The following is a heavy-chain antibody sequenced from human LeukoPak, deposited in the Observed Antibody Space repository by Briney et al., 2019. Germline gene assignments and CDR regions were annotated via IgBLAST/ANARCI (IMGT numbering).Heavy chain of an antibody. Sequence: GGSLRLSCAASGFTFSSYSMNWVRQAPGKGLEWVSSISSSSSYIYYADSVKGRFTISRDNSKNTLYLQVNSLRAEDTAVYYCAKGDSSGWPYYFDYWGQGTLVTVSS. CDR1: GFTFSSYS. J-gene: IGHJ4*02. D-gene: IGHD6-19*01. V-gene: IGHV3-21*04. CDR3: AKGDSSGWPYYFDY. CDR2: ISSSSSYI.